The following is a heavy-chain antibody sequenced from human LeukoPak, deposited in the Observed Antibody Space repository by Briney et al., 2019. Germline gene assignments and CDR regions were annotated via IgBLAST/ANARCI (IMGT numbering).Heavy chain of an antibody. CDR1: GYTFTSYG. D-gene: IGHD6-13*01. CDR3: ARDAIPYRGCSSSFEY. V-gene: IGHV1-18*01. J-gene: IGHJ4*02. Sequence: ASVKVSCKASGYTFTSYGISWVRQAPGQGLEWMGWISAYNGNTNYAQKLQGRVTMTTDTSTSTAYMELRSLRSDDTAVYYCARDAIPYRGCSSSFEYWGQGTLVTVSS. CDR2: ISAYNGNT.